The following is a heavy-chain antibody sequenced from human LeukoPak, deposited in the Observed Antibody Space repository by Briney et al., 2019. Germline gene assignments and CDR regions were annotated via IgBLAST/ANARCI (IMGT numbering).Heavy chain of an antibody. V-gene: IGHV4-39*07. J-gene: IGHJ6*03. Sequence: SETLSLTCTVSGGSISSSSYYWGWIRQPPGKGLEWIGSIYYSGSTYYNPSLKSRVTISVDTSKNQFSLKLSSVTAADTAVYYCAREAWGGIVGAPDYMDVWGKGTTVTVSS. CDR2: IYYSGST. D-gene: IGHD1-26*01. CDR3: AREAWGGIVGAPDYMDV. CDR1: GGSISSSSYY.